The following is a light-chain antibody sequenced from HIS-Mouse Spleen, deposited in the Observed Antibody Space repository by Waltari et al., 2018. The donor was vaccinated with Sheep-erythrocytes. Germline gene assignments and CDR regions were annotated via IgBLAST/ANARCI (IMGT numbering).Light chain of an antibody. CDR3: CSYAGSSTWV. J-gene: IGLJ3*02. Sequence: QSAPTPPASVSGSPRQSITISCAVTISDVCGYYLVSWYQQHPGKAPKLMIYEGSKRPSGVSNRFSGSKSGNTASLTISGLQAEDEADYYCCSYAGSSTWVFGGGTKLTVL. V-gene: IGLV2-23*01. CDR1: ISDVCGYYL. CDR2: EGS.